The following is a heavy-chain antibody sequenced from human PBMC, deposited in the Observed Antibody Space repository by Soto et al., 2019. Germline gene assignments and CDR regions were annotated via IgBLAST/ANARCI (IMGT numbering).Heavy chain of an antibody. J-gene: IGHJ4*02. CDR2: IYYSGST. CDR3: ARVRAAAGTQFDY. CDR1: GGSISSGGYY. Sequence: SETLSLTCTVSGGSISSGGYYWSWIRQHPGKGLEWIGYIYYSGSTYYNPSLKSRVTISVDTSKNQFSLKLSSVTAADTAVYYCARVRAAAGTQFDYWGQGTLVTVSS. V-gene: IGHV4-31*03. D-gene: IGHD6-13*01.